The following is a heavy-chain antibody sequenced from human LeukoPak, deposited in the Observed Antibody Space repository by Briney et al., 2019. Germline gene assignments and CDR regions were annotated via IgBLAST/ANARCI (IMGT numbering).Heavy chain of an antibody. V-gene: IGHV5-51*01. Sequence: GEPLKISCQGFGYPFTTSWIGWVRQLPGKGLEWTAIIYAGNSDAKYSPSFQGQVSISTDRSISTAYLHWSSLKASDTAIYYCAIIYHPDGRVYWGQGTLVTVSS. J-gene: IGHJ4*02. CDR2: IYAGNSDA. CDR1: GYPFTTSW. CDR3: AIIYHPDGRVY. D-gene: IGHD5-24*01.